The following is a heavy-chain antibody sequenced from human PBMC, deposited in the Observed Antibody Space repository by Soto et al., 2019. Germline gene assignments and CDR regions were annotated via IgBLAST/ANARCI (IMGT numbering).Heavy chain of an antibody. CDR2: TRSKAHSYAT. CDR3: ARGQVVAAQH. CDR1: GFSFSDSA. V-gene: IGHV3-73*01. D-gene: IGHD2-15*01. J-gene: IGHJ4*02. Sequence: GGSLRLSCAASGFSFSDSAIHWVRQASGKGLEWVGRTRSKAHSYATAFAASVKGRFTISRDDSKNTVYLQMNSLKTEDTAVYYCARGQVVAAQHWGQGTLVTVSS.